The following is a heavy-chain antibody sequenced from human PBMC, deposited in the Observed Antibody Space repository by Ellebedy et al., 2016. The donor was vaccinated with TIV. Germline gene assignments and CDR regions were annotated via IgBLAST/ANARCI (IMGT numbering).Heavy chain of an antibody. V-gene: IGHV3-23*01. D-gene: IGHD3-10*01. Sequence: GGSLRLXXAASGFTFSSYAMSWVRQAPGKGLEWVSAISGSGVSTYYADSVKGRFTISRDNSKNTLYLQMHSLRAEDTAVYHCAKGNDYYGSGYFDYWGQGTLVTVSS. CDR1: GFTFSSYA. CDR3: AKGNDYYGSGYFDY. CDR2: ISGSGVST. J-gene: IGHJ4*02.